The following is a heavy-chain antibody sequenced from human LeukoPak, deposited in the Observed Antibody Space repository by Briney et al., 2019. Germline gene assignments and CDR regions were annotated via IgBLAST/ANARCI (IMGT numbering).Heavy chain of an antibody. J-gene: IGHJ4*02. Sequence: GASVKVSCKASGYTFTNYAFSWVRQAPGQGLEWMGWISAYDGNSNFAQNLQGRVTMTTDTSTSTAYMELRSLRSDDTAVYYCAAYYYESNGYHENFDYWGQGTLVTVSS. D-gene: IGHD3-22*01. CDR3: AAYYYESNGYHENFDY. V-gene: IGHV1-18*01. CDR1: GYTFTNYA. CDR2: ISAYDGNS.